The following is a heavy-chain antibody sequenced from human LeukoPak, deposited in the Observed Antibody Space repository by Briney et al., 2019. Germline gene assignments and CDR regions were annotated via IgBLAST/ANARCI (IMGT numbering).Heavy chain of an antibody. CDR1: GGSISSSSYY. V-gene: IGHV4-39*01. D-gene: IGHD5-18*01. CDR3: ARQWDTAMAQPYYLAD. J-gene: IGHJ4*02. CDR2: IYYSGST. Sequence: SETLSLTCTVSGGSISSSSYYWGWIRQPPGKGLEWIGSIYYSGSTYYNPSLKSRVTISVDTSKNQFSLKLSSVTAADTAVYFAARQWDTAMAQPYYLADWSQGTLVTV.